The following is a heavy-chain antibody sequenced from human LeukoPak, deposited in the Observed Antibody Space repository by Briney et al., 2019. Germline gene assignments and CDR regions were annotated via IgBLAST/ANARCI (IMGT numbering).Heavy chain of an antibody. CDR1: GGSISSYY. D-gene: IGHD3-10*01. Sequence: SETLSLTCTVSGGSISSYYWTWIRQPPGKGLEWIGYIYYSGSTKYNPSLKSRVTISVDTSKNQFSLRLSSVTAADTAVYYCARDKGYGSGTDSHYFYYYSMDVWGQGTTVTVSS. J-gene: IGHJ6*02. CDR3: ARDKGYGSGTDSHYFYYYSMDV. CDR2: IYYSGST. V-gene: IGHV4-59*01.